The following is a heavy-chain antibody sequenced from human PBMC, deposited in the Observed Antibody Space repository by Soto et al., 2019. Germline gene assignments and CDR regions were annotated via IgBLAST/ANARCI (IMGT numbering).Heavy chain of an antibody. CDR3: GRRLGYCSGGSCHERFDP. Sequence: ASVKVSCKASGYTFTSYDINWVRQATGQGLEWMGWMNPNSGNTGYAQKFQGRDTMTRNTSISTAYIELSSLRSEDTAVYYCGRRLGYCSGGSCHERFDPWGQGTLVTVSS. D-gene: IGHD2-15*01. CDR1: GYTFTSYD. V-gene: IGHV1-8*01. J-gene: IGHJ5*02. CDR2: MNPNSGNT.